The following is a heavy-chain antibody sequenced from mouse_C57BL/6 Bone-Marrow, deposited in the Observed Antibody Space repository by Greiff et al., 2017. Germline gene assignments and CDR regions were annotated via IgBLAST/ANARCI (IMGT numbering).Heavy chain of an antibody. CDR1: GYTFTDYY. CDR3: ARPGLRRKGYYAMDY. J-gene: IGHJ4*01. Sequence: VQLQQSGPELVKPGASVKISCKASGYTFTDYYMNWVKQSHGKSLEWIGDINPNNGGTSYNQKFKGKATLTVDKSSSTAYMELRSLTSEDSAVYYCARPGLRRKGYYAMDYWGQGTSVTVSS. CDR2: INPNNGGT. D-gene: IGHD2-4*01. V-gene: IGHV1-26*01.